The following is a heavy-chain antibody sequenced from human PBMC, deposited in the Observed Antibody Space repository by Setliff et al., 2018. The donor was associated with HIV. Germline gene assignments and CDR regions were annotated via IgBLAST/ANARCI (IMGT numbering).Heavy chain of an antibody. Sequence: PGGSLRLSCTASGFTFSRYSMNWVRQAPGEGLEWVAYITADSKIISYAESVKGRFTISRDNAENSVYLQVNSLRVEDTAMYYCARDQDWAFDYWGQGTLVTVSS. CDR1: GFTFSRYS. D-gene: IGHD3-9*01. CDR3: ARDQDWAFDY. CDR2: ITADSKII. J-gene: IGHJ4*02. V-gene: IGHV3-48*01.